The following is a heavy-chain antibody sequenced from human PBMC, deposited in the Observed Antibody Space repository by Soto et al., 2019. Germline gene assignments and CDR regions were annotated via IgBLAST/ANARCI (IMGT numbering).Heavy chain of an antibody. CDR2: IGGSGGNT. D-gene: IGHD4-4*01. CDR3: ARVASDYINSADH. Sequence: EVQVLESGGGLVQPGGSLRLSCAASGFIFNAYAMTWVRQAPGKGLEWVSAIGGSGGNTYYAASVKGRFTISRDNSKDTVELEMNRLRVDDTAVYFCARVASDYINSADHWGQGILVTVSS. V-gene: IGHV3-23*01. J-gene: IGHJ4*02. CDR1: GFIFNAYA.